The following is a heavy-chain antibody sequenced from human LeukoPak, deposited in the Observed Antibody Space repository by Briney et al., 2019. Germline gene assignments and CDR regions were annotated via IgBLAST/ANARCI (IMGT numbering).Heavy chain of an antibody. CDR1: GGTFSSYA. D-gene: IGHD3-22*01. CDR3: AITPDYYYDSSGYSHFDY. CDR2: IIPIFGTA. Sequence: GASVKVSCKPSGGTFSSYAISWVRQAPGQGLEWMGGIIPIFGTANYAQKFQGRVTITTDESTSTAYMELSSLRSEDTAVYYCAITPDYYYDSSGYSHFDYWGQGTLVTVSS. J-gene: IGHJ4*02. V-gene: IGHV1-69*05.